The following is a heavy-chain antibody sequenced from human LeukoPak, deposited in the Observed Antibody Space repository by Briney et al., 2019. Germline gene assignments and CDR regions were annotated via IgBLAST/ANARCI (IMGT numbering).Heavy chain of an antibody. CDR2: IIPIFGTA. D-gene: IGHD3-10*01. CDR1: GGTFSSYA. V-gene: IGHV1-69*05. J-gene: IGHJ4*02. CDR3: ARDMYYYGSGSCYNFYYFDY. Sequence: SVKLSCKASGGTFSSYAITWVRQAPGQGLEWMGGIIPIFGTANYAQKFQGRITITTDESTSTAYMELSSLRSEDTAVYDCARDMYYYGSGSCYNFYYFDYWGQGTLVTVSS.